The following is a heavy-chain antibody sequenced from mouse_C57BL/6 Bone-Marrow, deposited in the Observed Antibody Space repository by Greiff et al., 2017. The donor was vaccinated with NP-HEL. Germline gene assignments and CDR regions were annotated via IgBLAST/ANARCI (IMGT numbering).Heavy chain of an antibody. V-gene: IGHV1-7*01. CDR1: GYTFTSYW. J-gene: IGHJ4*01. CDR3: ARNNYGRYYYAMDG. Sequence: QVQLQQPGAELAKPGASVKLSCKASGYTFTSYWMHWVKQRPGRGLEWIGYINPSSGYTKYNQKFKNKATLTADKSSSTAYMQLSSLTYEDSAVYYCARNNYGRYYYAMDGWGKGTSVTVSS. CDR2: INPSSGYT. D-gene: IGHD1-1*01.